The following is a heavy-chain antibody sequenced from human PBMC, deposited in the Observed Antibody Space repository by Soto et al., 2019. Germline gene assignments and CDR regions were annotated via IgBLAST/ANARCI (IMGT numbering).Heavy chain of an antibody. D-gene: IGHD1-1*01. CDR1: GLTFSSFA. CDR2: ISGGGDTT. J-gene: IGHJ4*02. V-gene: IGHV3-23*01. Sequence: GGSLRVTCVGSGLTFSSFAMGWVHQAPGKGLEWVSVISGGGDTTYYADSVKGRFTISRDNSRNSLYLQMSSLRAEDTAVYYCAKEMEDTSARGYLDYWGQGTLVTVSS. CDR3: AKEMEDTSARGYLDY.